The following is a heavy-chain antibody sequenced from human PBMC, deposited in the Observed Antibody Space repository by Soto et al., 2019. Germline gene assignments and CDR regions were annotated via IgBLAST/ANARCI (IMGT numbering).Heavy chain of an antibody. CDR2: IYYSGST. Sequence: SETLSLTCTVSGGSVSSGSYYWSWIRQPPGKGLEWIGYIYYSGSTNYNPSLKSRVTISVDTSKNQFSLRLSSVTAADTAVYYCARDLSGRFDYWGQGTLVTVSS. D-gene: IGHD3-9*01. V-gene: IGHV4-61*01. CDR3: ARDLSGRFDY. CDR1: GGSVSSGSYY. J-gene: IGHJ4*02.